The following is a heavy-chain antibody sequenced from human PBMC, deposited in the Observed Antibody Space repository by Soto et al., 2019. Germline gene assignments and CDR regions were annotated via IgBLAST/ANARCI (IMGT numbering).Heavy chain of an antibody. Sequence: GGSLRLSCAASGFTFSSYWMHWVRQAPGKGLVWVSRINSDGSSTSYADSVKGRFTISRDNAKNTLYLQMNSLRAEDTAVYYCARDTVILTGSYYYGMDVWGQGTTVTVSS. J-gene: IGHJ6*02. CDR3: ARDTVILTGSYYYGMDV. CDR2: INSDGSST. V-gene: IGHV3-74*01. CDR1: GFTFSSYW. D-gene: IGHD3-9*01.